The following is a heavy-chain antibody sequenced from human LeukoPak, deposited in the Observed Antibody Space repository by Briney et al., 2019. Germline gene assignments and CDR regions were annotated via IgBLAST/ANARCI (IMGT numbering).Heavy chain of an antibody. CDR2: ISGSGGST. CDR3: AKGGPSVVVPAAAGFDY. V-gene: IGHV3-23*01. CDR1: GFTFSSYA. J-gene: IGHJ4*02. Sequence: GGSLRLSCAASGFTFSSYAMTWVRQAPGKGLEWVSAISGSGGSTYYADSVKGRFTISRDNSKNTLYLQMNSLRAEDTAVYYCAKGGPSVVVPAAAGFDYWGQGTLVTVSS. D-gene: IGHD2-2*01.